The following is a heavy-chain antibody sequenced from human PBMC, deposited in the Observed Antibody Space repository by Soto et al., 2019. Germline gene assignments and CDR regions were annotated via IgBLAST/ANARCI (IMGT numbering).Heavy chain of an antibody. J-gene: IGHJ6*03. V-gene: IGHV5-51*01. Sequence: SLKISCKGSGYSFTSYWIGWVRQMPGKGLEWMGIIYPGDSDTRYSPSFQGQVTISADKSISTAYLQWSSLKASDTAMYYCARRGVTTPDYYYYMDVWGKGTTVTVSS. CDR2: IYPGDSDT. CDR3: ARRGVTTPDYYYYMDV. CDR1: GYSFTSYW. D-gene: IGHD4-17*01.